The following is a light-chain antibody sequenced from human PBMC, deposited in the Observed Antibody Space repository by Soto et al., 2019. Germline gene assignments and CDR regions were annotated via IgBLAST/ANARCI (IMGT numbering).Light chain of an antibody. V-gene: IGKV3-15*01. J-gene: IGKJ1*01. CDR3: QQYYTWPRT. CDR1: QSVSSN. CDR2: GAS. Sequence: EIVMTQSPATLSVSPGERATLPCRASQSVSSNLAWYQQKPGQAPRFLIYGASTRAAGIPARFSGSGSGTEFTLTITSLQSEDFAVYYCQQYYTWPRTFGQGTKVEI.